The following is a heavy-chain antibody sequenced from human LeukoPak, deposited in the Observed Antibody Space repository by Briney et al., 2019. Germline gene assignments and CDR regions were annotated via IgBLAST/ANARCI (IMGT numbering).Heavy chain of an antibody. D-gene: IGHD3-22*01. J-gene: IGHJ4*02. V-gene: IGHV3-21*01. CDR3: ARPYDTRGYFPAY. CDR1: GFTFSSYV. Sequence: GGSLRLSCAASGFTFSSYVMNWVRQAPGNGVEWVSSISRGSDHIFYADSMKGRFTISRDNAKNSLYLQMNSLGAEDTAVYYCARPYDTRGYFPAYWGQGTLVTVSS. CDR2: ISRGSDHI.